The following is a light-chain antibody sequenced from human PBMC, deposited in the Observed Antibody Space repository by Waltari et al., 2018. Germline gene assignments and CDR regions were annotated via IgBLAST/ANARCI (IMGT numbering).Light chain of an antibody. Sequence: YQLLPGTAPKLRIYGNTNRPSGVPDRCSGSKSGTSASLAITGLQTEDEADYYCQSYDSSLSNSVFGGGTKLTVL. CDR2: GNT. J-gene: IGLJ2*01. CDR3: QSYDSSLSNSV. V-gene: IGLV1-40*01.